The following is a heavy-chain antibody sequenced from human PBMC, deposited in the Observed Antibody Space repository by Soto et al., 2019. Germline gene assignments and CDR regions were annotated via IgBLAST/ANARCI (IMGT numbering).Heavy chain of an antibody. CDR2: IYYSGST. CDR3: ASSAA. D-gene: IGHD3-10*01. Sequence: VQLQESGPGLVQPSETLSLTCTVSGGSISSYHWSWIRQPPGKGLEWIGYIYYSGSTNCNPSLKSRVTISVDTSKNQSSLKLSSVTASDTAVYYCASSAAWGQGTLVTVSS. V-gene: IGHV4-59*08. CDR1: GGSISSYH. J-gene: IGHJ5*02.